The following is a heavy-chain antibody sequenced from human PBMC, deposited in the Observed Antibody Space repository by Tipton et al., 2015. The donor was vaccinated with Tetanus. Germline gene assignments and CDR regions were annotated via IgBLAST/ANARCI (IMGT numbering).Heavy chain of an antibody. V-gene: IGHV4-30-4*01. CDR2: IHHSGLA. J-gene: IGHJ3*02. Sequence: TLSLTCTVSGDSVSTGNFYWSRIRQPPGKGLEWIAFIHHSGLAFSKPSLKSRVSISIDTSQNQFSLRLTSVTAADTAVYFCARNAYTVTNDAFDIWGHGTLVNVSS. CDR1: GDSVSTGNFY. D-gene: IGHD4-11*01. CDR3: ARNAYTVTNDAFDI.